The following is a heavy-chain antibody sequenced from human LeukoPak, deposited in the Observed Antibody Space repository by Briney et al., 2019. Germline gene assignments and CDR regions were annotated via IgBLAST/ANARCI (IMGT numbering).Heavy chain of an antibody. D-gene: IGHD3-9*01. CDR1: GGSISSYY. V-gene: IGHV4-39*01. Sequence: SETLSLTCTVSGGSISSYYWGWIRQPPGKGLEWIGSIYYSGSTYYNPSLKSRVTISVDTSKNQFSLKLSSVTAADTAVYYCARSNYDILTGYYWFDPWGQGTLVTVSS. CDR3: ARSNYDILTGYYWFDP. CDR2: IYYSGST. J-gene: IGHJ5*02.